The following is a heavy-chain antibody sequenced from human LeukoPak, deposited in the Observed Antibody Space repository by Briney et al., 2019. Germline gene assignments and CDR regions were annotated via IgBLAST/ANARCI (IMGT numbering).Heavy chain of an antibody. V-gene: IGHV4-59*01. CDR1: GGSISNYY. CDR2: IYYSGST. Sequence: SETLSLTCTVSGGSISNYYWSWIRQPPGKGLEWIGYIYYSGSTKYNASLKSRVIISVDTSKNQFSLNPSSVTAADTAVYYCARYSGTYYVYWGQGTLVTVSS. CDR3: ARYSGTYYVY. D-gene: IGHD1-26*01. J-gene: IGHJ4*02.